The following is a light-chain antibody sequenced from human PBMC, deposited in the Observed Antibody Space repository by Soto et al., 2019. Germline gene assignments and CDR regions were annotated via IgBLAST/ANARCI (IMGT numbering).Light chain of an antibody. CDR3: QVWDSSSDLSV. CDR2: DDS. CDR1: NIGSKS. V-gene: IGLV3-21*02. Sequence: SYELTQPPSVSVAPGQTARITCGGNNIGSKSVHWYQQKPGQASVLVVYDDSDRPSGIPERFSGSNSGNTATLTISRVEAGDEADYYCQVWDSSSDLSVFGTGTKVTVL. J-gene: IGLJ1*01.